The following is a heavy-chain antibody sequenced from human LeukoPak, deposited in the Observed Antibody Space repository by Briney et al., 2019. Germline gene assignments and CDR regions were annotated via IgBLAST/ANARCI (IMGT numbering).Heavy chain of an antibody. Sequence: GGSLRLSCAASGFTFSHYAMTWVRQAPGKGLEWVSSTEGGGEDSYYAGSVKGRFTMSRDNSKDTLFLQMDSLRADDTAVYFCAKDAIPRNSLWDFFDTLGQGTLVTVSS. V-gene: IGHV3-23*01. D-gene: IGHD1-7*01. CDR1: GFTFSHYA. CDR2: TEGGGEDS. CDR3: AKDAIPRNSLWDFFDT. J-gene: IGHJ4*02.